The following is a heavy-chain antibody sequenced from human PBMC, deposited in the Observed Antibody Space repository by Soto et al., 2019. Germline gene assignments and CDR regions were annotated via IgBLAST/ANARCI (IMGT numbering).Heavy chain of an antibody. V-gene: IGHV4-34*01. CDR1: GGSFSGYY. Sequence: SETLSLTCAVYGGSFSGYYWSWIRQPPGKGLEWIGEINHSGSTNYNPSLKSRVTISVDTSKNQFSLKLSSVTAADTAVYYCARSGAVTMGYYYYGMDVWGQGTTVTVSS. CDR3: ARSGAVTMGYYYYGMDV. CDR2: INHSGST. D-gene: IGHD3-3*01. J-gene: IGHJ6*02.